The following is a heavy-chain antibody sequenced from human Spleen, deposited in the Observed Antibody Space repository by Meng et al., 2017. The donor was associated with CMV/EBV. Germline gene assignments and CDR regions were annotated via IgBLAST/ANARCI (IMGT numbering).Heavy chain of an antibody. CDR1: GFTFSSYG. V-gene: IGHV3-30*19. D-gene: IGHD4-17*01. J-gene: IGHJ6*02. CDR2: VSHDGTRK. CDR3: ARVGSVTTYYYGMDV. Sequence: GGSLRLSCAASGFTFSSYGMHWVRQAPGKGLEWVAVVSHDGTRKYYAESVKGRFTVSRDDSKNTLYLQMSSLRPDDTAVYWCARVGSVTTYYYGMDVWGQGTTVTVSS.